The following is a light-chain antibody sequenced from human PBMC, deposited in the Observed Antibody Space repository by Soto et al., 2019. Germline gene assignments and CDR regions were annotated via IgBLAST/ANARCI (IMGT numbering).Light chain of an antibody. CDR2: DAS. V-gene: IGKV3-20*01. J-gene: IGKJ4*01. CDR3: QQYGSSPLT. Sequence: EIVLTQSPATLSLSPGERATLSCRASQSVNNHLAWYQHKPGQAPRLLIFDASNRATGIPPRFSGSGFGTDFTLTISRLEPEDFAVYYCQQYGSSPLTFGGGTKVEIK. CDR1: QSVNNH.